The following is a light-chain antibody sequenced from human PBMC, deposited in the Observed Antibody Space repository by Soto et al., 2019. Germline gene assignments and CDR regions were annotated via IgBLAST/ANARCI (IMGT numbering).Light chain of an antibody. CDR1: QSISSW. Sequence: DIQTTQSPSTLSASVGDRVTITCRASQSISSWLAWYQQKPGKAPKILIYKASSLESGVPSRFSGSGSGTEFTLTISSLQPDDFATYYCQQYHTWWTFGQGTKVEI. CDR2: KAS. J-gene: IGKJ1*01. CDR3: QQYHTWWT. V-gene: IGKV1-5*03.